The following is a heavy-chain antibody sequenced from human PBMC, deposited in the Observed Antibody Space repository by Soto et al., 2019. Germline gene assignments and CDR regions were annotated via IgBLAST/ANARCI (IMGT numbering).Heavy chain of an antibody. Sequence: EVQLLESGGGLVQPGGSLRLSCAASGFTFSSYAMAWVRQAPGKGLEWVSTIRASGTSTYYADSVEGRFSISRDNSKNTLYLQMNSLRDEDTAVYYFAKEWSDARTREKCGLVDYWGQGALVTVSS. D-gene: IGHD2-8*01. J-gene: IGHJ4*02. CDR1: GFTFSSYA. CDR2: IRASGTST. CDR3: AKEWSDARTREKCGLVDY. V-gene: IGHV3-23*01.